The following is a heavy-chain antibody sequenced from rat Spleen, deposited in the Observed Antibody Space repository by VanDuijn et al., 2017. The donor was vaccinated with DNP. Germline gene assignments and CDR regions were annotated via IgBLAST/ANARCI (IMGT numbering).Heavy chain of an antibody. CDR2: ISTGRGTT. J-gene: IGHJ2*01. CDR3: TTEGTLY. Sequence: EVQLVESGGGLVQPGRSMTLSCAASGFSVSDYYMAWVRQAQSTGLEWVASISTGRGTTYYRDSVKGRFTISRDNAKSSLYLQMDSLRSEDTATYYCTTEGTLYWGQGVMVTVSS. CDR1: GFSVSDYY. V-gene: IGHV5-20*01.